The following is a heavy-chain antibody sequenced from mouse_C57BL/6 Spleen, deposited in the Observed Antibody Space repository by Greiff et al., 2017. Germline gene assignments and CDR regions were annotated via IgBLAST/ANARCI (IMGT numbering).Heavy chain of an antibody. CDR2: IWSGGST. V-gene: IGHV2-2*01. CDR1: GFSLTSYG. CDR3: ARSAGLNWVDY. J-gene: IGHJ2*01. D-gene: IGHD4-1*02. Sequence: VKLVESGPGLVQPSQSLSITCTVSGFSLTSYGVHWVRQSPGKGLEWLGVIWSGGSTAYNAAFISRLSISKDNSKSQVFFKMNSLEADDTAIYYCARSAGLNWVDYWGQGTTLTVSS.